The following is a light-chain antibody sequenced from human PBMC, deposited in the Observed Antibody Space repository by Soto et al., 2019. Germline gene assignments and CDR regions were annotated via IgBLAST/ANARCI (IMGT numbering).Light chain of an antibody. CDR3: QQYGSSRT. CDR1: ETLSSKC. J-gene: IGKJ1*01. CDR2: GGS. Sequence: EIVLTQSPGTLSLSPGEGATLSCRASETLSSKCLAWYQQKPGQPPRLLIYGGSSRAAGIPDRFSGSGSGTDFTLTISRLEPEDFAVYYCQQYGSSRTFGQGTKVEV. V-gene: IGKV3-20*01.